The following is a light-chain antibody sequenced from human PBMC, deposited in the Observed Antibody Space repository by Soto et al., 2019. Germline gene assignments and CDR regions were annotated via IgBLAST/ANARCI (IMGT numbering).Light chain of an antibody. J-gene: IGKJ1*01. CDR1: QSVNSSY. V-gene: IGKV3-20*01. Sequence: EIVLTQSPGTLSLSPGERATLSCRASQSVNSSYLAWYQQKPGQAPRLLIYGASSRTSGIPDRFSGSGSGTDFTLTISRLQPEDFAVYYCQQYGSSPQTFGPGTKVDIK. CDR2: GAS. CDR3: QQYGSSPQT.